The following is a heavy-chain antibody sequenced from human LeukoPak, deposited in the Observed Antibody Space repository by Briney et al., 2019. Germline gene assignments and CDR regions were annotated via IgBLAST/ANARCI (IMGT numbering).Heavy chain of an antibody. D-gene: IGHD2-21*02. Sequence: ASVKVSCKASGGTFSSYAISWVRQAPGQGLEWMGRIIPIFGTANYAQKFRGRVTITTDESTSTAYMELSSLRSEDTAVYYCARLRLHYYYYYMDVWGKGTTVTVSS. J-gene: IGHJ6*03. CDR3: ARLRLHYYYYYMDV. V-gene: IGHV1-69*05. CDR2: IIPIFGTA. CDR1: GGTFSSYA.